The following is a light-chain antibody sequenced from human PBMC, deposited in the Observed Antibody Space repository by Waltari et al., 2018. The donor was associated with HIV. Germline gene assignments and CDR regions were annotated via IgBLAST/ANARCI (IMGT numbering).Light chain of an antibody. CDR1: RSVLYSSNNKNY. J-gene: IGKJ4*01. V-gene: IGKV4-1*01. Sequence: DIVMTQSPDSLAVSLGEWATINCKSSRSVLYSSNNKNYLAWYQQKPGQPPELLIYWASTRESGVPDRFTGSGSGTDFTLTISSLQAEDVAVYYCQQYYSTPLTFGGGTKVEIK. CDR3: QQYYSTPLT. CDR2: WAS.